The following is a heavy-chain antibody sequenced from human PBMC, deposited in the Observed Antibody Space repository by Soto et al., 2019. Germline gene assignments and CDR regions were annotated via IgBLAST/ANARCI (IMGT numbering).Heavy chain of an antibody. J-gene: IGHJ4*02. CDR1: GGSISSYY. CDR3: AREGIVGATTFDY. CDR2: IYYSGST. D-gene: IGHD1-26*01. V-gene: IGHV4-39*01. Sequence: PSETLSLTCTVSGGSISSYYWSWIRQPPGKGLEWIGSIYYSGSTYYNPSLKSRVTISVDTSKNQFSLKLSSVTAADTAVYYCAREGIVGATTFDYWGQGTLVTVSS.